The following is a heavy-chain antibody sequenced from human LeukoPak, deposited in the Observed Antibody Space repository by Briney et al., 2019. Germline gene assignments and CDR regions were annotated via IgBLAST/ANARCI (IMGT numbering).Heavy chain of an antibody. CDR3: ATDLGWQWLVCLGY. CDR2: INPNSGGT. CDR1: GYTFTGYY. D-gene: IGHD6-19*01. J-gene: IGHJ4*02. V-gene: IGHV1-2*02. Sequence: GASVKVSCKASGYTFTGYYMHWVRQAPGQGLEWMGWINPNSGGTNYAQKFQGRVTMTRDTSISTAYMELSSLRSEDTAVYYCATDLGWQWLVCLGYWGQGTLVTVSS.